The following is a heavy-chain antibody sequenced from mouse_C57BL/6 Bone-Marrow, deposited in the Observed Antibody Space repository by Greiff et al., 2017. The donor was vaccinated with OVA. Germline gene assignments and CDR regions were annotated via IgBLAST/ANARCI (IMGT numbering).Heavy chain of an antibody. J-gene: IGHJ4*01. Sequence: LEESGPELVKPGASVKISCKASGYSFTDYNMNWVKQSNGKSLEWIGVINPNYGTTSYNQKFKGKATLTVDQSSSTAYMQLNSLTSEDSAVYYCARWGIYYGNYGAMDYWGQGTSVTVSS. V-gene: IGHV1-39*01. CDR1: GYSFTDYN. D-gene: IGHD2-1*01. CDR3: ARWGIYYGNYGAMDY. CDR2: INPNYGTT.